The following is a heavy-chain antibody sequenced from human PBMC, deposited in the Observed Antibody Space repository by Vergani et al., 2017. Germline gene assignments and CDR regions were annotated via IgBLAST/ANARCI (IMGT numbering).Heavy chain of an antibody. CDR2: ISGSGGST. Sequence: EVQLLESGGGLVQPGGSLRLSCAASGFTFSSYAMSWVRQAPGKGLEWVSAISGSGGSTYYADSVKGRFTISRDNSKNTLYLQMNSLRAEDTTVYYCAKARSYDSSGYYPPLGDWGQGTLVTVSS. CDR1: GFTFSSYA. D-gene: IGHD3-22*01. J-gene: IGHJ4*02. CDR3: AKARSYDSSGYYPPLGD. V-gene: IGHV3-23*01.